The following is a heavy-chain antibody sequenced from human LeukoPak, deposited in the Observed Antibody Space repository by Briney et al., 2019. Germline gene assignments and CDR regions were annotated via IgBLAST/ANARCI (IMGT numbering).Heavy chain of an antibody. J-gene: IGHJ5*02. Sequence: ESGPTLVKPTQPLTLTCTFSGFSLSTSGVGVGWIRQPPGKTHVWLAVIYWDDDNRYSPSLRNRLTITKDTSKNQVVLKMTNMDPVDTATYYCAHRRYTAGYNWFDPWGQGTLVTVSS. D-gene: IGHD5-18*01. CDR1: GFSLSTSGVG. CDR3: AHRRYTAGYNWFDP. CDR2: IYWDDDN. V-gene: IGHV2-5*02.